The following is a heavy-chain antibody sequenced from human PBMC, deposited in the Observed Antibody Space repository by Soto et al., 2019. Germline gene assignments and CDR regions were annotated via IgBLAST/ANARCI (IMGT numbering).Heavy chain of an antibody. CDR2: FDPEDGET. CDR3: ATEHSSGWFNWFDP. Sequence: ASVKVSCKASGYTNTSYAMNWVRQAPGKGLEWMGGFDPEDGETIYAQKFQGRVTMTEDTSTDTAYMELSSLRSEDTAVYYCATEHSSGWFNWFDPWGQGTLVTVSS. J-gene: IGHJ5*02. CDR1: GYTNTSYA. V-gene: IGHV1-24*01. D-gene: IGHD6-19*01.